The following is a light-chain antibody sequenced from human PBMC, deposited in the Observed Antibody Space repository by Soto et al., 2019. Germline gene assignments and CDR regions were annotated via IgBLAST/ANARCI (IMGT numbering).Light chain of an antibody. V-gene: IGLV2-23*02. CDR1: SSDVGSYNL. CDR2: EVS. CDR3: CSWRV. Sequence: QSALTQPASVSGSPGQSITISCTGTSSDVGSYNLVSWYQQHPGKAPKLMIYEVSKRPSGVSNRFSGSKSGNTASLTISGLQAEDEADYYCCSWRVFGGGTQLTVL. J-gene: IGLJ3*02.